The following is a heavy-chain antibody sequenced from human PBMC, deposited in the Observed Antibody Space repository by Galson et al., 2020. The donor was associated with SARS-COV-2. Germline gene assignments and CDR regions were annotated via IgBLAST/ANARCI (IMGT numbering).Heavy chain of an antibody. CDR2: ISWHSGNI. CDR1: GFKFDDYA. Sequence: SLKISCAASGFKFDDYAMYWVRQAPGKGLEWVSTISWHSGNIGYADSVKGRFTVSRDNAKNSLYLEMNSLKTDDTALYYCAKCTGGYYYGMDVWGQGATVTVSS. CDR3: AKCTGGYYYGMDV. V-gene: IGHV3-9*01. J-gene: IGHJ6*02. D-gene: IGHD2-8*02.